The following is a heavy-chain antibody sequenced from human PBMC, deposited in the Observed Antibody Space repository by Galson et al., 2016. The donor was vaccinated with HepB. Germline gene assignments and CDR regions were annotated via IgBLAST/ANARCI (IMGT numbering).Heavy chain of an antibody. D-gene: IGHD7-27*01. V-gene: IGHV6-1*01. Sequence: CAISGDSVSSNSAGWNWIRQSPSRGLEWLGRTFYRSNWQNHYAESVKGRITINPDTSKTQFSLQLSSVTPEDTAVYYCARSYRLGRGFGWWGQGTLATVSS. CDR2: TFYRSNWQN. J-gene: IGHJ4*02. CDR1: GDSVSSNSAG. CDR3: ARSYRLGRGFGW.